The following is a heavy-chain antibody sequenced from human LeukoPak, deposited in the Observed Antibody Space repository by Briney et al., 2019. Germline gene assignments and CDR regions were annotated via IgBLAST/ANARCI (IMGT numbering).Heavy chain of an antibody. CDR1: GFTFSSYA. V-gene: IGHV3-23*01. CDR3: AKDRDYGYHYFDY. CDR2: ISDSGGSA. Sequence: GGSLRLSCVASGFTFSSYAMSWVRQAPGKGLEWVSVISDSGGSAYYTDSVKGRFTMFRDNSKNTLSLQMNSLRAEDTAIYYCAKDRDYGYHYFDYWGQGTPVTVSS. J-gene: IGHJ4*02. D-gene: IGHD5-18*01.